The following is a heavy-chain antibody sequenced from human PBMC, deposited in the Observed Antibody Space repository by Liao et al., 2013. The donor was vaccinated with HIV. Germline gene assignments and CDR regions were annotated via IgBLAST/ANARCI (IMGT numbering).Heavy chain of an antibody. CDR1: GDSINTYY. J-gene: IGHJ6*03. CDR2: IYSNGTT. V-gene: IGHV4-4*07. Sequence: QVQLQESGPGLVRPSETLSLTCTVSGDSINTYYWNWIRQPAGRGLQWIGRIYSNGTTDYNPSLKSRASMSVDTSKNQFSLNLSSVTAADTAVYYCAKEETSSYFDFWSGFHYYYMDVWGRGTAVTVSS. D-gene: IGHD3-3*01. CDR3: AKEETSSYFDFWSGFHYYYMDV.